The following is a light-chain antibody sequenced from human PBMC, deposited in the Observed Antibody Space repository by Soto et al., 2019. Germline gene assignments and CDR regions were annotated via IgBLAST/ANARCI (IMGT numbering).Light chain of an antibody. J-gene: IGLJ1*01. V-gene: IGLV2-23*01. Sequence: QSALTQPASVSGSPGQSITISCTGTSSDVGSYNLVSWYQQHPGKAPKLMIYEGTKRPSGVSNRFSGSKSGNTASLTISGLQDEDEDDYYCCSYAGSTSVFGTGTKLTVL. CDR1: SSDVGSYNL. CDR2: EGT. CDR3: CSYAGSTSV.